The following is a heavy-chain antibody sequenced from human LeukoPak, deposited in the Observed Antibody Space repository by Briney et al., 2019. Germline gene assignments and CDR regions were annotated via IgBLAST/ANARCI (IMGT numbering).Heavy chain of an antibody. CDR1: GFTFSSYA. CDR2: ISYDGSNK. J-gene: IGHJ5*02. CDR3: ARSPEYCSGGSCS. D-gene: IGHD2-15*01. V-gene: IGHV3-30*04. Sequence: PGESLRLSCAASGFTFSSYAMHWVRQAPGKGLEWVAVISYDGSNKYYADSVKGRFTISRDNSKNTLYLQMNSLRAEDTAVYYCARSPEYCSGGSCSWGQGTLVTVSS.